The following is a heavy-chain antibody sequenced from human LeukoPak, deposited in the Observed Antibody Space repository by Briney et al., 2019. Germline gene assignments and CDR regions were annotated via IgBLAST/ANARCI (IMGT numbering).Heavy chain of an antibody. CDR2: ISSSSSYI. V-gene: IGHV3-21*01. D-gene: IGHD2-2*01. CDR1: GFTFSSYS. Sequence: GGSLKLSCAASGFTFSSYSMNWVRQAPGKGLEWVSSISSSSSYIYYADSVKGRFTISRDNAKNSLYLQMNSLRAEDTAVYYCARGVNCSSTSCYAVTFDYWGQGTLVTVSS. CDR3: ARGVNCSSTSCYAVTFDY. J-gene: IGHJ4*02.